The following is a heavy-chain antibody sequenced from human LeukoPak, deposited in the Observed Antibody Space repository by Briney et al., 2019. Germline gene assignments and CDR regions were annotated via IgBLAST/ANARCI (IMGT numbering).Heavy chain of an antibody. V-gene: IGHV1-18*01. CDR3: ARDRMTGTTCVC. J-gene: IGHJ4*02. Sequence: ASVKVSCKASGYTFTSYGIIWARHAPGQGLEWMGWISPYNGNTNYAQKLERRVTMTTDTYTSTAYMELRRLTADDTALYYCARDRMTGTTCVCWGQGTLVTVSS. CDR1: GYTFTSYG. CDR2: ISPYNGNT. D-gene: IGHD1-7*01.